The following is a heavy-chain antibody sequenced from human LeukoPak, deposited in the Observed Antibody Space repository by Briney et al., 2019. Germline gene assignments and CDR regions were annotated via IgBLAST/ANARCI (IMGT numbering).Heavy chain of an antibody. CDR2: ISYDGSNK. V-gene: IGHV3-30*04. J-gene: IGHJ3*02. CDR1: GFTFSSYA. Sequence: GRSLRLSCAASGFTFSSYAMHWVSQAPGKGLEWVAVISYDGSNKYYADSVKGRFTISRDNSKNTLYLQMNSLRAEDTAVYYCARVSRKYQLDAFDIWGQGTMVTVSS. D-gene: IGHD2-2*01. CDR3: ARVSRKYQLDAFDI.